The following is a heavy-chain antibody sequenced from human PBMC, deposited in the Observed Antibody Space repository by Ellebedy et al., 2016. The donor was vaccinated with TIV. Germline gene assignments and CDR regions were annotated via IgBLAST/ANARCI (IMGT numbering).Heavy chain of an antibody. D-gene: IGHD6-13*01. CDR1: GDPITGSHW. J-gene: IGHJ4*02. V-gene: IGHV4-4*02. CDR3: ARGTGQQLDYSETFDY. Sequence: SETLSLTXAVSGDPITGSHWWSWVRQPPGRGLEWIGEIYPGRSANYNPSLKSRVAMSIDESKNGFSLKLSSVTVADTAVYYCARGTGQQLDYSETFDYWGQGTLVTVSS. CDR2: IYPGRSA.